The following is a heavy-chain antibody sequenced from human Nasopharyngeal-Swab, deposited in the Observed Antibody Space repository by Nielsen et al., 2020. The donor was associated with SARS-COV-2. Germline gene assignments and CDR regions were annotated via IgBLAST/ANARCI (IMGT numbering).Heavy chain of an antibody. D-gene: IGHD5-18*01. CDR3: ARDYSAMLCYYCYMDV. CDR2: ISYHGSNK. J-gene: IGHJ6*03. V-gene: IGHV3-30-3*01. Sequence: WIRQPPGKGPEGVAVISYHGSNKYYADSVKGRFTISRDNSKNTLYLQMNRLRTEDPAVYYCARDYSAMLCYYCYMDVWGKGTTVTVSS.